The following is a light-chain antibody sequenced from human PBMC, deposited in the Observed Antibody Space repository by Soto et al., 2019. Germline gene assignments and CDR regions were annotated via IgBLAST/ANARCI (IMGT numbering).Light chain of an antibody. CDR1: SSDVGGYNY. V-gene: IGLV2-14*01. Sequence: QSALTQPASVSGSPGQSITISCTGTSSDVGGYNYVSWYQQHPGKAPKVMIYEVSNRPSGVSNRFSGSKSGNTASLTISGLLAEDEADYYCSSYTSRTTVVFGGGTKVTVL. CDR2: EVS. CDR3: SSYTSRTTVV. J-gene: IGLJ2*01.